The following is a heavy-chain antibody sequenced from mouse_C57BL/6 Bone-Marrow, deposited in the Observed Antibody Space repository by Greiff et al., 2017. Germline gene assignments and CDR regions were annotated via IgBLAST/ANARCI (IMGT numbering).Heavy chain of an antibody. CDR1: GFSLTSYG. J-gene: IGHJ4*01. D-gene: IGHD2-4*01. Sequence: VKLVESGPGLVAPSQSLSITCTVSGFSLTSYGVSWVRQPPGKGLEWLGVIWGDGSTNYPSALISRLRISKDNSKSQVFIKLNSLQTDDTATDCCAKEGIYYEYDGGAMDYWGQGTSVTVSS. V-gene: IGHV2-3*01. CDR2: IWGDGST. CDR3: AKEGIYYEYDGGAMDY.